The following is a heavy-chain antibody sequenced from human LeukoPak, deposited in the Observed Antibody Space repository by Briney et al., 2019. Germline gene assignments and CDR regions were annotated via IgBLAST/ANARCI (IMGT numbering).Heavy chain of an antibody. J-gene: IGHJ6*03. CDR2: ISSSGSTI. Sequence: MPGGSLRLSCAASGFTFSDYYMSWIRQAPGKGLEWVSYISSSGSTIYYADSVKGRFTISRDNAKNSLYLQMNSLRAEDTAVYYCAKNPPGVVVPAAPDLYYYYYMDVWGKGTTVTISS. CDR1: GFTFSDYY. V-gene: IGHV3-11*04. CDR3: AKNPPGVVVPAAPDLYYYYYMDV. D-gene: IGHD2-2*01.